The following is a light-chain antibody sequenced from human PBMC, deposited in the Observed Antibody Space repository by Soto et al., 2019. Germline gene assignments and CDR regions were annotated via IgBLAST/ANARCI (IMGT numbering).Light chain of an antibody. CDR1: NSNIGSNT. V-gene: IGLV1-44*01. CDR3: AAWDDSLNGYV. Sequence: QSVLTQPPSASGAPGQRVTISCSGSNSNIGSNTVNWFQHLPGTAPKLLIYGNNQRPSGVPDRFSGSKPDTSATLAISGLQSEDEGDYYCAAWDDSLNGYVFGAGTKLTVL. CDR2: GNN. J-gene: IGLJ1*01.